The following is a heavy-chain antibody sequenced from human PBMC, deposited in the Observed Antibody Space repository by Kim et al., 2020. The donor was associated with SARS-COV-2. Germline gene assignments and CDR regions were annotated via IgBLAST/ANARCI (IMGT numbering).Heavy chain of an antibody. J-gene: IGHJ6*03. V-gene: IGHV3-13*01. Sequence: GGSLRLSCAASGFTFSSYDMHWVRQATGKGLEWVSAIGTAGDTYYPGSVKGRFTISRENAKNSLYLQMNSLRAGDTAVYYCARAGGDYVDYYYMDVWGKGTTVTVSS. CDR2: IGTAGDT. CDR1: GFTFSSYD. CDR3: ARAGGDYVDYYYMDV. D-gene: IGHD4-17*01.